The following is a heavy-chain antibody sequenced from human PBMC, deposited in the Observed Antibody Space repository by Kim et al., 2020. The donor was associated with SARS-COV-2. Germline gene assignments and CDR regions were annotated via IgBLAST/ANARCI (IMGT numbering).Heavy chain of an antibody. Sequence: GGSLRLSCAASGFTFSSYGMHWVRQAPGKGLEWVAVIWYDGTNKYYADSVKGRFTISRDNSKNTLYLQMNSLRAEDTAVYYCARDLPVGELFRDAFDMWGQGTIVTVSS. CDR1: GFTFSSYG. J-gene: IGHJ3*02. V-gene: IGHV3-33*01. CDR3: ARDLPVGELFRDAFDM. D-gene: IGHD3-10*01. CDR2: IWYDGTNK.